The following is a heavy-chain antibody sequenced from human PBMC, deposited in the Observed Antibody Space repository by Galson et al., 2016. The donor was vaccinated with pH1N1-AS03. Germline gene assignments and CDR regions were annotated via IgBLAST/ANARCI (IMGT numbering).Heavy chain of an antibody. J-gene: IGHJ4*02. Sequence: SLRLSCAASGVTFSYYWMHWVRQAPGKGLVWVSGIHSDGSGKMYEDSVKGRFTISRDNSKNTVSLHLNSLRSDDTAVYYLARGGVTTVTLDYWGQGTLVTVSS. CDR3: ARGGVTTVTLDY. CDR1: GVTFSYYW. D-gene: IGHD4-17*01. V-gene: IGHV3-74*03. CDR2: IHSDGSGK.